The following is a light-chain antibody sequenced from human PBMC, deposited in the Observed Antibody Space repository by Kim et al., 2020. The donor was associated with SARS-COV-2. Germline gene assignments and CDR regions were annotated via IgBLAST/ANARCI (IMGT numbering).Light chain of an antibody. CDR3: QTWGTGIWM. Sequence: SSRRPSKQRSRHSNCPSAGHQQQTEKSHRYLMKVNNDGSHSKGDGIPDRFSGSISGAERYLTISSLQSEDEADYYCQTWGTGIWMFGGGTKLTVL. CDR2: VNNDGSH. J-gene: IGLJ3*02. CDR1: SRHSNCP. V-gene: IGLV4-69*02.